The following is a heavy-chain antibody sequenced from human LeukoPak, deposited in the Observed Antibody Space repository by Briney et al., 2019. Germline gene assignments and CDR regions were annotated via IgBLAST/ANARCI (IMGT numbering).Heavy chain of an antibody. CDR1: GFSFSTYD. Sequence: GGSLRLSCVASGFSFSTYDMYWVRQAAGRGLEWVSALGTNGDSYYLGSVKGRFTISRDDGKSSLYLQMNSLGVEDTAVYYCTRELRGIASHYHGMDVWGQGTTVTVS. CDR2: LGTNGDS. V-gene: IGHV3-13*01. J-gene: IGHJ6*02. D-gene: IGHD6-6*01. CDR3: TRELRGIASHYHGMDV.